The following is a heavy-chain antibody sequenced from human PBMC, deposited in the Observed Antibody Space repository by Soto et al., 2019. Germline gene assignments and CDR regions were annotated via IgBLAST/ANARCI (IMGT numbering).Heavy chain of an antibody. Sequence: QVQLQESGPGLVKPSETLSLTCTVSGGSVSSGSYYWSWIRQPPGKGLEWIGYIYYSGSTNYNPSLKSRVTISVDTSKNQFSLKLSSVTAADTAVYYCASVGGSSAYYYYYGMDVWGQGTTVTVS. CDR3: ASVGGSSAYYYYYGMDV. CDR1: GGSVSSGSYY. D-gene: IGHD6-6*01. J-gene: IGHJ6*02. CDR2: IYYSGST. V-gene: IGHV4-61*01.